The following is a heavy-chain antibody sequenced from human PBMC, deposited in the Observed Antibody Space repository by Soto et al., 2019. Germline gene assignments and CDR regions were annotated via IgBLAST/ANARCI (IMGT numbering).Heavy chain of an antibody. Sequence: GSLRVSCAAAEFTCRSFTMNWVRQDPGKGLEWVSTISSNSAYIYYTDALRGRFTISRDNAKNSLHLQMNSLRAEDTAVYYCTRDASRDSSARGWFDPWGPGTLVTVSS. D-gene: IGHD6-13*01. CDR2: ISSNSAYI. CDR1: EFTCRSFT. J-gene: IGHJ5*02. V-gene: IGHV3-21*01. CDR3: TRDASRDSSARGWFDP.